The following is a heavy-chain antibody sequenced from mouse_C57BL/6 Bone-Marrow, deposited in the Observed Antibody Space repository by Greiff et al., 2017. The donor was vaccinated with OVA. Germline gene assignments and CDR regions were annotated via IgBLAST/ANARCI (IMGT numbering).Heavy chain of an antibody. CDR1: GYTFTSYW. D-gene: IGHD1-1*01. CDR2: IYPGSGST. Sequence: QVQLQQPGAELVKPGASVKMSCKASGYTFTSYWITRVKQRPGQGLEWIGDIYPGSGSTNYNEKFKSKATLTVDTSSSTAYMQLSSLTSEDSAVYYCARRYYGSSYWYFDVWGTGTTVTVSS. J-gene: IGHJ1*03. CDR3: ARRYYGSSYWYFDV. V-gene: IGHV1-55*01.